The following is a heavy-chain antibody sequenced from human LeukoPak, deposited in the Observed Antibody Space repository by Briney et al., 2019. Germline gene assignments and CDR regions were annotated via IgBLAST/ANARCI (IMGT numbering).Heavy chain of an antibody. V-gene: IGHV3-23*01. CDR1: GFTFSGYA. CDR2: ISGSGGST. CDR3: AKARGSGSYYTDY. D-gene: IGHD3-10*01. J-gene: IGHJ4*02. Sequence: GGSLRLSCAASGFTFSGYAMSWVRQAPGKGLEWVSAISGSGGSTYYADSVKGRFTISRDNSKNTLYLQMNSLRAEDTAVYYCAKARGSGSYYTDYWGQGTLVTVSS.